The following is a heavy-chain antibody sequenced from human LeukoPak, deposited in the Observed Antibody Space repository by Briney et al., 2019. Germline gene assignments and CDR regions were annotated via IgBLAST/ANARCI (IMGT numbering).Heavy chain of an antibody. V-gene: IGHV3-15*01. J-gene: IGHJ4*02. Sequence: GGSLRLSCAASGFTLTNAWMSWVRQAPGKGLEWVGRIKSKGGGGTTDYAAPVKGRFTISRDDSKNTLYLQMNSLKTEDTAVYYCTTDLPTLGSGEMDYWGQGTLVTVSS. D-gene: IGHD3-10*01. CDR1: GFTLTNAW. CDR2: IKSKGGGGTT. CDR3: TTDLPTLGSGEMDY.